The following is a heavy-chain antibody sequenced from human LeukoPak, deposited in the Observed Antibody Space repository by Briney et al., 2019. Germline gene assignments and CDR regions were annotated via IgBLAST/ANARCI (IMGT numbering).Heavy chain of an antibody. Sequence: QAGGSLRLSCAASGFTFSSYWMSWVRQAPGKGLEWVANIKQDGSEIYYVDSVKGRFTISRDNAKNSLYLQMNSLRAEDTAVYYCARASTRNAFDIWGQGTMVTVSS. CDR1: GFTFSSYW. CDR2: IKQDGSEI. J-gene: IGHJ3*02. V-gene: IGHV3-7*01. CDR3: ARASTRNAFDI.